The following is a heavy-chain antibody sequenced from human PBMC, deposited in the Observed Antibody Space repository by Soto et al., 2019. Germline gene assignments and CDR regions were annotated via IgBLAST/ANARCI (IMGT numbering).Heavy chain of an antibody. Sequence: GGSLRLSCAASGFTFSSYWMHWVRQAPGKGLVWVSRINSGGSGTSYADFVKGRFTISRDNAKNTLHLQMNSLRAEDTAVYYCAKEKISTSCCNWFDPWGQGTLVTVSS. V-gene: IGHV3-74*01. CDR3: AKEKISTSCCNWFDP. CDR1: GFTFSSYW. J-gene: IGHJ5*02. CDR2: INSGGSGT. D-gene: IGHD2-2*01.